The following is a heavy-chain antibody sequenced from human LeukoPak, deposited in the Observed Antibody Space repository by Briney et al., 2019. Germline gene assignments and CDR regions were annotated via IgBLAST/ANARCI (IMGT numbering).Heavy chain of an antibody. J-gene: IGHJ4*02. CDR2: IYFNGNT. V-gene: IGHV4-39*01. D-gene: IGHD6-19*01. Sequence: SETLSLTCTVSGASISSSSYYWGWIRQPPGKGLEWLASIYFNGNTYYNPSLKSRVTISADTSKNQFSLRLSSVTAADTAVYYCAGTITVAGTSFPYFDYWGQGALVIVSS. CDR1: GASISSSSYY. CDR3: AGTITVAGTSFPYFDY.